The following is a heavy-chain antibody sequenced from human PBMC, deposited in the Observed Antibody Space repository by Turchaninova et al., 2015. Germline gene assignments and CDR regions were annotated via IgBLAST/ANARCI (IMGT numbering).Heavy chain of an antibody. CDR1: GYPISSGFN. D-gene: IGHD3-3*01. V-gene: IGHV4-38-2*02. Sequence: QVQLQESGPGLVKLSKDRSLTWAVSGYPISSGFNGGWIRQPPGKGLEWIGSIHHSGSTYCSPSLKSRVTILVDASKNQFSLELSSVTPADTAIYYCARDEYDYYGNDYWGQGTLVTVSS. CDR2: IHHSGST. CDR3: ARDEYDYYGNDY. J-gene: IGHJ4*02.